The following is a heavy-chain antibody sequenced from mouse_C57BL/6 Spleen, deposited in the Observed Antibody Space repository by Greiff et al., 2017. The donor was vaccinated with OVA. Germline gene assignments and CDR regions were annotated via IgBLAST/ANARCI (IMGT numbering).Heavy chain of an antibody. J-gene: IGHJ2*01. CDR3: VTGDGYFDY. CDR1: GFSFNTYA. V-gene: IGHV10-1*01. Sequence: EVKLVESGGGLVQPKGSLKLSCAASGFSFNTYAMNWVRQAPGKGLEWVARIRSKSNNYATYYADSVKDRFTISRDDSESMLYLQMNNLKTEDTAMYYCVTGDGYFDYWGQGTTLTVSS. D-gene: IGHD2-3*01. CDR2: IRSKSNNYAT.